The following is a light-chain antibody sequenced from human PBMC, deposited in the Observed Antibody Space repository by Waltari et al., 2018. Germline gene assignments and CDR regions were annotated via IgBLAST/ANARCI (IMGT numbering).Light chain of an antibody. CDR2: EVF. CDR1: TSDVGSYYL. CDR3: CSYAGRGTYV. V-gene: IGLV2-23*02. Sequence: QSALTQPASVSGTPGQSITISCSGTTSDVGSYYLVSLYQQHPGEAPKLLICEVFKRPPDTSSRFSGAKSGSTASLTISGLQPEDEADYYCCSYAGRGTYVFGSGTKVTVL. J-gene: IGLJ1*01.